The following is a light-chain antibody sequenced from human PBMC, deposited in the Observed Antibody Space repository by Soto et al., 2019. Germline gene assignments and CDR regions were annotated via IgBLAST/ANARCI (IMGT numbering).Light chain of an antibody. CDR3: SSFVHKNNLL. CDR2: EVD. Sequence: QSALTQPPSASGSPGQSVTISCTGTSDDIGTYNYVSWFQQHSGNAPKLIIYEVDKRPSGVPNRFSGSKSGNTASLTISGLQAEDEADYYCSSFVHKNNLLFGGGTKVNVL. V-gene: IGLV2-8*01. J-gene: IGLJ2*01. CDR1: SDDIGTYNY.